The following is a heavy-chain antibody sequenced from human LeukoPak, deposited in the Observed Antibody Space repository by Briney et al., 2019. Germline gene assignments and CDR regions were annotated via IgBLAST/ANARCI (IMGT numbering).Heavy chain of an antibody. CDR3: ALEYTGSNQDAFDF. CDR2: ISSGSRI. V-gene: IGHV3-48*03. J-gene: IGHJ3*01. Sequence: PGGSLILSCAASGFTFRDYEMNWVRQAPGKGLEWVSYISSGSRISYAEPVKGRFTISRDNAKNSLYLQMSSLRVEDTAVYYCALEYTGSNQDAFDFWGQGTMVTVSS. CDR1: GFTFRDYE. D-gene: IGHD5-12*01.